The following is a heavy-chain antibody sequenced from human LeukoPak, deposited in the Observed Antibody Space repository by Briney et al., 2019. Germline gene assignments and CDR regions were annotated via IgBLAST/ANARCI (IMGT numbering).Heavy chain of an antibody. J-gene: IGHJ5*02. CDR1: GGSFSGYY. CDR2: INHSGST. Sequence: SETLCLTCAVYGGSFSGYYWSWIRQPPGKGLEWIGEINHSGSTNYNPSLKSRVTISVDTSKNQFSLKLSSVTAADTAVYYCARGTDIVVVQAGCWFDPWGQGTLVTVSS. CDR3: ARGTDIVVVQAGCWFDP. V-gene: IGHV4-34*01. D-gene: IGHD2-2*01.